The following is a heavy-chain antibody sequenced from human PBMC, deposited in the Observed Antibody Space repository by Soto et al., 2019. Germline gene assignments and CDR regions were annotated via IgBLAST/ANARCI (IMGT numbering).Heavy chain of an antibody. D-gene: IGHD3-22*01. CDR3: ARAQSTNYDSSGYYKDDAFDI. CDR2: IYYSGST. Sequence: SETLSLTCTVSGGSVSSGSYYWSWIRQPPGKGLEWIGYIYYSGSTNYNPSLTSRVTISVDTSKNQFSLKLSSVTAADTAVYYRARAQSTNYDSSGYYKDDAFDIWGEGTMVTVSS. CDR1: GGSVSSGSYY. V-gene: IGHV4-61*01. J-gene: IGHJ3*02.